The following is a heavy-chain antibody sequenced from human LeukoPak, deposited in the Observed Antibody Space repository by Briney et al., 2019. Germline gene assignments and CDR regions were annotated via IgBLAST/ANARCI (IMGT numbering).Heavy chain of an antibody. D-gene: IGHD6-19*01. J-gene: IGHJ4*02. Sequence: ASVKVSCKASGGTFSSYTISWVRQAPGKGLEWMGLVDPEDGETIYAEKFQGRVTITADTSTDTAYMELSSLRSEDTAVYYCATGWLASLGVDYWGQGTLVTVSS. CDR2: VDPEDGET. CDR3: ATGWLASLGVDY. V-gene: IGHV1-69-2*01. CDR1: GGTFSSYT.